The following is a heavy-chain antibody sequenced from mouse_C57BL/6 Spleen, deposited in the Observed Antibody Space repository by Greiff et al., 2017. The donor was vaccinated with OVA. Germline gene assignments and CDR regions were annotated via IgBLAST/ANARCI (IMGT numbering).Heavy chain of an antibody. CDR1: GYTFTSYW. V-gene: IGHV1-64*01. J-gene: IGHJ4*01. CDR2: IHPNSGST. CDR3: AREPYDYDGAMDD. Sequence: QVQLQQPGAELVKPGASVKLSCKASGYTFTSYWMHWVKQRPGQGLEWIGMIHPNSGSTNYNEKFKSKATLTVDKSSSTAYMQLSSLTSEDSAVYYCAREPYDYDGAMDDWGQGTSVTVSS. D-gene: IGHD2-4*01.